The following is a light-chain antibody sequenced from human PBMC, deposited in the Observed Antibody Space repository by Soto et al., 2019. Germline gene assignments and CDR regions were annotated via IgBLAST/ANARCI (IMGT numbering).Light chain of an antibody. Sequence: ELVLTQSPDTLSLSPGARATLSRRASQSVSSDFLAWYQQKPGQAPRLLIYGASNRATGIPDRFSGIGSGTDLTITISRLEPEDFEVYYGQQYVTSPWAFGQGTKVDIK. CDR2: GAS. J-gene: IGKJ1*01. CDR3: QQYVTSPWA. CDR1: QSVSSDF. V-gene: IGKV3-20*01.